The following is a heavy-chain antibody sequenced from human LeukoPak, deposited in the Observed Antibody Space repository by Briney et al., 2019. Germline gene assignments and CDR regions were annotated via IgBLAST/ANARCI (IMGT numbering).Heavy chain of an antibody. V-gene: IGHV3-23*01. Sequence: GGSLRLSCAASGFIFSSYAMSWVRQAPGKGLEWVLGISGSGGSTFYADSVKGRFTISRDNSKNTLYLQMNSLRAEDTAVYYCARDLLAVAGPFDCWGQGTLITVSS. J-gene: IGHJ4*02. CDR1: GFIFSSYA. CDR2: ISGSGGST. D-gene: IGHD6-19*01. CDR3: ARDLLAVAGPFDC.